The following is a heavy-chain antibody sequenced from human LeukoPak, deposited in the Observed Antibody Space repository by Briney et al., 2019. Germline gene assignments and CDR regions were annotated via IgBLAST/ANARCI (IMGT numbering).Heavy chain of an antibody. J-gene: IGHJ6*03. CDR2: INPSGGST. D-gene: IGHD3-3*01. Sequence: GASVKVSCKASGYTFTNYYMHWVRQAPGHGLEWMGIINPSGGSTSYAQKFQGRVTMTEDTSTDTAYMELSSLRSEDTAVYYCATASIFGVVIPFDYYYMDVWGKGTTVTVSS. CDR3: ATASIFGVVIPFDYYYMDV. CDR1: GYTFTNYY. V-gene: IGHV1-46*01.